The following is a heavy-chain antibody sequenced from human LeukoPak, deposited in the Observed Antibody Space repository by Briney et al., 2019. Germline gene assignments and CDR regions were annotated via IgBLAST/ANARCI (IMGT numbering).Heavy chain of an antibody. D-gene: IGHD6-6*01. J-gene: IGHJ4*02. V-gene: IGHV5-10-1*01. CDR2: IDPSDSYT. Sequence: GESLKISCKGSGYSLTSYCNSWVRQMPGKGLEWMGKIDPSDSYTNYSPSFQGHVTISADKSISTAYLQWSNLKASDTAMYYCARPGYSSSSESDFDYWGQGTLVTVSS. CDR1: GYSLTSYC. CDR3: ARPGYSSSSESDFDY.